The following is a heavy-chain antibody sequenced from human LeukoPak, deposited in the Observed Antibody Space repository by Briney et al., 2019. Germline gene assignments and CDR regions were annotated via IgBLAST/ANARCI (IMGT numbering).Heavy chain of an antibody. Sequence: PGGSLRLSCAASGFTVSSNYMSWVRQAPGKGLEWVSVIYSGGSTYYADSVKGRFTISRDNSKNTLYLQMNSLRAEDTAVYCCARDNGSGKYYFDYWGQGTLVTVSS. CDR1: GFTVSSNY. D-gene: IGHD3-10*01. CDR3: ARDNGSGKYYFDY. CDR2: IYSGGST. V-gene: IGHV3-66*02. J-gene: IGHJ4*02.